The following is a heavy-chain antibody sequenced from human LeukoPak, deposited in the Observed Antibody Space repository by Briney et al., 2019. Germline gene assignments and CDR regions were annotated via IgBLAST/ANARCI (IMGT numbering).Heavy chain of an antibody. J-gene: IGHJ6*03. CDR2: IYYTGST. Sequence: SETLSFTSTVSSGSISNSRYYWRWLRQPLGKGLIWNGSIYYTGSTYYNPSLKSRVTISVDTSKNQFSLKLSSVTAADTAVYYCARDHGSGWYPYYYYYMDVWGKGTTVTVSS. D-gene: IGHD6-19*01. CDR3: ARDHGSGWYPYYYYYMDV. CDR1: SGSISNSRYY. V-gene: IGHV4-39*07.